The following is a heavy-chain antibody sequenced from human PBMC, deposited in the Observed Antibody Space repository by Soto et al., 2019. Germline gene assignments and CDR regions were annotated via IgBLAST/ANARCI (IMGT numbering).Heavy chain of an antibody. J-gene: IGHJ6*02. Sequence: QVQLVQSGAEVKKPGASVKVSCKASGYTFTGYYMHWVRQAPGQGLEWMGWINPNSGGTNYAQKFQGRVTMTRDTSISTAYMELSRLRSDDTAVYYCARDRGRQIVAPMGMDVWGQGTTVTVSS. V-gene: IGHV1-2*02. D-gene: IGHD2-21*01. CDR1: GYTFTGYY. CDR3: ARDRGRQIVAPMGMDV. CDR2: INPNSGGT.